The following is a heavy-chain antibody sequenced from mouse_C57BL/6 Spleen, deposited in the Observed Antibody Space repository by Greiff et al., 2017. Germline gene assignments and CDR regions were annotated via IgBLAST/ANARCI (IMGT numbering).Heavy chain of an antibody. Sequence: DVKLVESEGGLVQPGSSMKLSCTASGFTFSDYYMAWVRQVPEKGLEWVANINYDGSSTYYLDSLKSRFIISRDNAKNILYLQMSSLKSEDTATYYCAREEEYAMDYWGQGTSVTVSS. CDR2: INYDGSST. CDR3: AREEEYAMDY. CDR1: GFTFSDYY. V-gene: IGHV5-16*01. J-gene: IGHJ4*01.